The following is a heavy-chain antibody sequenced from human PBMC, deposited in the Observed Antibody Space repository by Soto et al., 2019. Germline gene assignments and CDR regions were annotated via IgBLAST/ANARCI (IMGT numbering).Heavy chain of an antibody. J-gene: IGHJ6*02. CDR2: IYYSGST. Sequence: SETLSLPCTVSGGSISSYYWSWIRQPPGKGLEWIGYIYYSGSTNYNPSLKSRVTISVDTSKNQFSLKLSSVTAADTAVYYCASTDSGSYYGFYYYGMDVWGQGTTVTVSS. D-gene: IGHD1-26*01. CDR1: GGSISSYY. V-gene: IGHV4-59*01. CDR3: ASTDSGSYYGFYYYGMDV.